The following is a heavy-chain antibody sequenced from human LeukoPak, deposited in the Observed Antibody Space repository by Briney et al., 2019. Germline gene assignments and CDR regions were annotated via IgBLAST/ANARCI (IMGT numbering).Heavy chain of an antibody. D-gene: IGHD3-10*01. V-gene: IGHV4-38-2*02. CDR2: IYHSGST. CDR1: GYSISSGYY. CDR3: ARGLLWFGEGPGAFDI. Sequence: SETLSLTCTVSGYSISSGYYWGWIRQPPGKGLEWIGSIYHSGSTYYNPSLKSRVTISVDTSKNQFSLKLNSVTAADTAVYYCARGLLWFGEGPGAFDIWGQGTMITVSS. J-gene: IGHJ3*02.